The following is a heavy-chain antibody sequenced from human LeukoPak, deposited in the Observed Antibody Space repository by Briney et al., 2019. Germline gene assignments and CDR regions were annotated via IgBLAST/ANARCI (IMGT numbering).Heavy chain of an antibody. V-gene: IGHV3-48*01. D-gene: IGHD6-19*01. Sequence: GGSLRLSCAASGFTFSYYNMNWVRQAPGKGLEWVSYISTSSSTIYYADSVKGRFTISRDNAKNSLYLQMNSLRAEDTAVYYCARGTQQWLVRPTHYYMDVWGKGTTVTVSS. CDR3: ARGTQQWLVRPTHYYMDV. CDR1: GFTFSYYN. CDR2: ISTSSSTI. J-gene: IGHJ6*03.